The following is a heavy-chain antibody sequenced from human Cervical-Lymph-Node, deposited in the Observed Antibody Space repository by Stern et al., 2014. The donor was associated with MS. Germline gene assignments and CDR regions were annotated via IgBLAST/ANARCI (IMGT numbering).Heavy chain of an antibody. CDR2: INAGNGNT. J-gene: IGHJ4*02. CDR3: ARGGGTMTTDY. V-gene: IGHV1-3*01. Sequence: QVQLVQSGAEVKKPGASVKGSCKASGYTFTSYAMHWVRQAPGQRLEWMGWINAGNGNTKYSQKFQGRVTITRDTSASTAYMELSSLRSEDTAVYYCARGGGTMTTDYWGQGTLVTVSS. CDR1: GYTFTSYA. D-gene: IGHD4-17*01.